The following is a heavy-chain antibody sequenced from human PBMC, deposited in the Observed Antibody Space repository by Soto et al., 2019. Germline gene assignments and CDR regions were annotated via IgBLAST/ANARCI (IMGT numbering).Heavy chain of an antibody. Sequence: PSQTLSLTCAISGDSVSSNSAAWNWIRQSPSRGLEWLGRTYYRSKWYNDYAVSVKSRITINPDTSKNQFSLQLNSVTPEDTAVYYCERERGSTVLPSSKGRDVGGKGTRAPVPS. J-gene: IGHJ6*04. D-gene: IGHD4-4*01. CDR3: ERERGSTVLPSSKGRDV. CDR2: TYYRSKWYN. CDR1: GDSVSSNSAA. V-gene: IGHV6-1*01.